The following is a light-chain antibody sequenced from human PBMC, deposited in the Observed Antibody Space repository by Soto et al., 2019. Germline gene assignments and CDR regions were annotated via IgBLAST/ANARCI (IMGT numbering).Light chain of an antibody. V-gene: IGKV3-20*01. CDR3: QQYNVWPGWT. CDR2: GAS. CDR1: QSVSSSY. Sequence: EVVLTQSPGTLSLSPGERATLSCRASQSVSSSYLAWYQQKPGQAPRLLIYGASSRATGIPDRFSGSGSGTDFTLTISRLEPEDFAVYYCQQYNVWPGWTFGQGTKV. J-gene: IGKJ1*01.